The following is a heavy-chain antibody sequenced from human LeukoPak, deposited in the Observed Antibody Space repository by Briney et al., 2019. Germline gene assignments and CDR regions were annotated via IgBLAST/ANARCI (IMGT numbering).Heavy chain of an antibody. V-gene: IGHV1-18*01. CDR3: ARDGDGSSWYYYYYGMDV. J-gene: IGHJ6*02. CDR1: GYTFTSYG. Sequence: GASVKVSCKASGYTFTSYGTSWVRQAPGQGLEWMGWISAYNGNTNYAQKLQGRVTMTTDTSTSTAYMELRSLRSDDTAVYYCARDGDGSSWYYYYYGMDVWGQGTTVTVSS. CDR2: ISAYNGNT. D-gene: IGHD6-13*01.